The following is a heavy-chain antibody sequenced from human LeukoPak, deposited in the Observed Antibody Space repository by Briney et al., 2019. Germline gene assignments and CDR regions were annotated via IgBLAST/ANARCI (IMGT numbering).Heavy chain of an antibody. CDR2: INQSGST. V-gene: IGHV4-34*01. Sequence: SETLSLTCAVYGGSFSGYYWSWIRQPPGKGLEWIGEINQSGSTNYNPSLKSRVTISVDTSKNQFSLKLSSVTAADTAVYYCVRGHRYGGNRDFDYWGQGTLVTVSS. D-gene: IGHD4-23*01. J-gene: IGHJ4*02. CDR3: VRGHRYGGNRDFDY. CDR1: GGSFSGYY.